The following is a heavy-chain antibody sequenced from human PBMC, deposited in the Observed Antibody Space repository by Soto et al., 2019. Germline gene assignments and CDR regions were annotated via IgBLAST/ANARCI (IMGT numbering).Heavy chain of an antibody. J-gene: IGHJ3*02. CDR2: FNGDGSST. V-gene: IGHV3-74*01. CDR1: GFTFSSYW. Sequence: EVQLVESGGGLVPPGGSLRLSCAAAGFTFSSYWMHWVRQAPGKGRVWVSRFNGDGSSTSYADAVKGRFTSSRDNAKNTLYLQMNSMSAEDTAVYYCARGGYCSSTSCYANEAFDIWGKGTMVTVSS. CDR3: ARGGYCSSTSCYANEAFDI. D-gene: IGHD2-2*01.